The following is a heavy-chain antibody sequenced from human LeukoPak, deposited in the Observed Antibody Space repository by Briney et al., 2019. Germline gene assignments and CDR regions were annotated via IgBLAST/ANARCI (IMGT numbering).Heavy chain of an antibody. J-gene: IGHJ6*03. CDR2: MNPKSGNT. CDR1: GYTFTRYD. V-gene: IGHV1-8*03. Sequence: GGXXKVSCKASGYTFTRYDINGVRQGPGEGVERMGWMNPKSGNTVYAQNFQRTVTLTRNTSITPAYMELSSLRSDDTALYYCARGGLGYSQRGGYYYYMDVWGKGTTVTVSS. CDR3: ARGGLGYSQRGGYYYYMDV. D-gene: IGHD5-18*01.